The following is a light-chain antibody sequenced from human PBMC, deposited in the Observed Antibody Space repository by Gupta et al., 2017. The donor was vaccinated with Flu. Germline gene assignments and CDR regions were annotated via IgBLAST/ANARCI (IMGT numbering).Light chain of an antibody. CDR2: DTS. J-gene: IGKJ4*01. Sequence: VLTQSPATLSLSPGERATLSCRASQTIRNFLAWYQQKPGQAPRLLIYDTSNRATGIPARFSGSGSVTDFSRPRRCLESDDCDEHDGQLSIAFGRGTKVDIK. CDR1: QTIRNF. CDR3: QLSIA. V-gene: IGKV3-11*01.